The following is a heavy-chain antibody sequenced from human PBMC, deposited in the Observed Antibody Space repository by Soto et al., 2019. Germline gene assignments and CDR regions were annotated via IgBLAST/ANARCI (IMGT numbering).Heavy chain of an antibody. D-gene: IGHD2-15*01. CDR3: ARERTGDGYCSGGSCKGAFDI. CDR1: GGSFSGYY. V-gene: IGHV4-34*01. Sequence: SETLSLTCAVYGGSFSGYYWSWIRQPPGKGLEWIGEINHSGSTNYKPSLKSRVTISVDTSKNQFSLKLSSVTAADTAVYYCARERTGDGYCSGGSCKGAFDIWGQGTMVTVSS. CDR2: INHSGST. J-gene: IGHJ3*02.